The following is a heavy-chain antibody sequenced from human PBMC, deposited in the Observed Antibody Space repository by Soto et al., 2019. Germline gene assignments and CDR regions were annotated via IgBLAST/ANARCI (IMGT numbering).Heavy chain of an antibody. Sequence: QLQLQESGPGLVKPSETLSLTCTVSGGSIGSSSYYWGWIRQPPGKGLEWIGSIYYSGSTYYNPSLKSRVTISVDTSKNQFSLKLSSVTAADTAVYYCARGPDYGMDVWGQGTTVTVSS. J-gene: IGHJ6*02. CDR2: IYYSGST. CDR1: GGSIGSSSYY. CDR3: ARGPDYGMDV. V-gene: IGHV4-39*01.